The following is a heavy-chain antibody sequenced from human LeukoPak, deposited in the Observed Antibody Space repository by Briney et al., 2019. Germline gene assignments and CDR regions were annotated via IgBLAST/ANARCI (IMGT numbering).Heavy chain of an antibody. CDR2: IYSGGST. Sequence: GGSLRLSCAASGFTVSNTGLSWVRQAPGKGLEWVSVIYSGGSTYYADSVKGRFTISRDNSKNTLYLQMNSLRAEDTAVYYCARGGSYYSYYSYGMDVWGQGTTVTVSS. V-gene: IGHV3-53*01. CDR3: ARGGSYYSYYSYGMDV. CDR1: GFTVSNTG. J-gene: IGHJ6*02. D-gene: IGHD1-26*01.